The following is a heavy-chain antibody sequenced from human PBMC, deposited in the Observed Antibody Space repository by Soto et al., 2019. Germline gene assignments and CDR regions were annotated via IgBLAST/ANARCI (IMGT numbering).Heavy chain of an antibody. V-gene: IGHV4-39*01. J-gene: IGHJ5*02. D-gene: IGHD3-9*01. CDR1: GGSISSSSYY. CDR2: IYYSGST. Sequence: QLQLQESGPGLVKPSETLSLTCTVSGGSISSSSYYWGWIRQPPGKGLEWIGSIYYSGSTYYNPSLKSRVTISVETSKNQFALKLSSVTAADTAVYYCARQGVRYVWDWFDPWGQGTLVTVSS. CDR3: ARQGVRYVWDWFDP.